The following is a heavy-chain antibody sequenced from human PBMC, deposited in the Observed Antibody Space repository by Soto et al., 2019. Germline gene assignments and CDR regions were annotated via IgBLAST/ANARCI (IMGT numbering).Heavy chain of an antibody. V-gene: IGHV4-31*03. CDR3: ARRVSRDIFPTPPHYYYYNMFV. CDR2: IYYSGST. CDR1: GGSISSGGYY. D-gene: IGHD3-9*01. J-gene: IGHJ6*03. Sequence: SETLSLTCTVSGGSISSGGYYWSWIRQHPGRGLEWIGYIYYSGSTYYNPSLKSRVTISVDTSKNQFSLKLSSVTAADTAVYYCARRVSRDIFPTPPHYYYYNMFVWAKVITVTVS.